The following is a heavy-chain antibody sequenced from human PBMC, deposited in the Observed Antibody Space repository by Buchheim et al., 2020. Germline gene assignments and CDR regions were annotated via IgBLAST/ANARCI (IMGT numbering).Heavy chain of an antibody. J-gene: IGHJ5*02. CDR3: ARDWGSSWYWGWFDP. Sequence: QVQLQESGPGLVKPSQTLSLTCTVSGGSISSGSYYWSWIRQPAGKGLEWIGRIYTSGSTNSNPSLKSRVTISVDTSKNQFSLKLSSVTAADTAVYYCARDWGSSWYWGWFDPWGQGTL. CDR2: IYTSGST. D-gene: IGHD6-13*01. CDR1: GGSISSGSYY. V-gene: IGHV4-61*02.